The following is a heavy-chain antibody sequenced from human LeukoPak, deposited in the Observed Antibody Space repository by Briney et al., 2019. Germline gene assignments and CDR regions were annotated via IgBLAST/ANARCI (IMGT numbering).Heavy chain of an antibody. CDR3: ARDGARGMDV. Sequence: PGGSLRLSCAASGFTVSSNYLSWVRQAPGKGLEWVSVIYSGGTTYYADSVKGRFTISRENSKNTPYLQMNSLRVEDTAVYYCARDGARGMDVWGQGTTVTVSS. CDR1: GFTVSSNY. V-gene: IGHV3-53*01. J-gene: IGHJ6*02. D-gene: IGHD3-16*01. CDR2: IYSGGTT.